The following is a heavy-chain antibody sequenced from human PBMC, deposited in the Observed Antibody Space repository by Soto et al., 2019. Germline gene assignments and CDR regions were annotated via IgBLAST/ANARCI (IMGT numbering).Heavy chain of an antibody. J-gene: IGHJ5*02. CDR3: GRGVSNNAS. Sequence: EVQLVESGGGLVQPGGSLRLSCTASGFTFSDSWMTWVRQAPGKGLEWVARIKPDESEKKYADSVKGRFSISTDNAKNSMYLQMDGLRGEDTAVYYCGRGVSNNASWGQGTLVTVAS. D-gene: IGHD4-4*01. V-gene: IGHV3-7*04. CDR2: IKPDESEK. CDR1: GFTFSDSW.